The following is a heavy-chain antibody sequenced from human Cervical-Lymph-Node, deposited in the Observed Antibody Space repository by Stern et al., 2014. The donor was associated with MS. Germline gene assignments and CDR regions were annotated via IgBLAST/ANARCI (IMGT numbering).Heavy chain of an antibody. D-gene: IGHD6-13*01. J-gene: IGHJ4*02. CDR2: IMPLFGTA. CDR1: GGSLSTLD. Sequence: QVQLVQSGAEVKRPESSVKVSCKASGGSLSTLDISWVRQAPGQGLEWVGEIMPLFGTANYAQKLKGRLTITADESTSTVYMELSSLKSEDTAIYFCARHQAGIAANWGQGTLVTVTS. CDR3: ARHQAGIAAN. V-gene: IGHV1-69*19.